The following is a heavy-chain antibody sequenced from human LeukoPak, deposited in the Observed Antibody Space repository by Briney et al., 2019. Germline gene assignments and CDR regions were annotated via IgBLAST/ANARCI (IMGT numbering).Heavy chain of an antibody. CDR2: IDPGDSYT. CDR1: GYSFTTLY. CDR3: ARQIEAGATSPFDY. D-gene: IGHD1-26*01. V-gene: IGHV5-10-1*01. J-gene: IGHJ4*02. Sequence: GESLRISCQASGYSFTTLYISWVRQMPGKGLEWMGRIDPGDSYTDYSPAFEGHVTISVDQSINTAFLQWSSLKASDTAMYYCARQIEAGATSPFDYWGQGTLVTVSS.